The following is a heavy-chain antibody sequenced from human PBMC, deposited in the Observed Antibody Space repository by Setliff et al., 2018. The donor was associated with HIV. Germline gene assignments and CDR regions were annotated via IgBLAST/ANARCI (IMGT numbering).Heavy chain of an antibody. CDR3: ARILVAAAGTGFDP. Sequence: SETLSLTCAVSGGSISSSNWWSWVRQPPGKGLEWIGEIYHSGSANYNPSLKSRVIISIDKSKNKFSLKVSSVIAADTAAYYCARILVAAAGTGFDPWGQGILVTVSS. D-gene: IGHD6-13*01. CDR2: IYHSGSA. CDR1: GGSISSSNW. J-gene: IGHJ5*02. V-gene: IGHV4-4*02.